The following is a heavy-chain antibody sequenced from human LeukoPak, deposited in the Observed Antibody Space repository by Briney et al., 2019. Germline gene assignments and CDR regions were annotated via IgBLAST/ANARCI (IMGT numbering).Heavy chain of an antibody. V-gene: IGHV1-2*02. Sequence: GASVTVSCKASGYTFTGYYMHWVRQAPGQGLEWMGWINPNSGGTNYAQKFQGRVTMPRDTSISTAYMELSRLRSDDTAVYYCASSDSSGYGLDYWGQGTLVTVSS. CDR2: INPNSGGT. CDR1: GYTFTGYY. CDR3: ASSDSSGYGLDY. D-gene: IGHD3-22*01. J-gene: IGHJ4*02.